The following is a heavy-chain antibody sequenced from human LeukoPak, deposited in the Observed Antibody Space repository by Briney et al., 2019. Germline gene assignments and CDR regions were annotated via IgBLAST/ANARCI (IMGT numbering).Heavy chain of an antibody. CDR1: GFPFSTYG. CDR2: THADAIHGNNK. D-gene: IGHD3-22*01. J-gene: IGHJ4*02. Sequence: GGSLRLSCAASGFPFSTYGLHWVRQAPGKGLDWVAVTHADAIHGNNKYYADSVKGRFTISRDNSKNTFYLQMDSLRAEDTAVYFCVTGGGYYYDHWGQGTLVIVSS. V-gene: IGHV3-30*02. CDR3: VTGGGYYYDH.